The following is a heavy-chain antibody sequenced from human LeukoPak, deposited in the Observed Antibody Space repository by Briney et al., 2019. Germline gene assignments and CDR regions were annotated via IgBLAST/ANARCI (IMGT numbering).Heavy chain of an antibody. CDR1: GDSVSSSTYH. CDR3: ARYNSGYLSY. J-gene: IGHJ4*02. V-gene: IGHV4-39*01. D-gene: IGHD6-19*01. Sequence: PSETLSLTCNVSGDSVSSSTYHWGWVRQPPGKGLEWIGTIYYTGNTYYNPSLKSRVTMSVDTSKNQFSLNLSSVTAADTAVYYCARYNSGYLSYWGQGTLVTVSS. CDR2: IYYTGNT.